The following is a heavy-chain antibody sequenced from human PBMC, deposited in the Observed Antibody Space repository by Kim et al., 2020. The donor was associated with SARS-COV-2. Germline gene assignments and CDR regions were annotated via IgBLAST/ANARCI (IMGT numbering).Heavy chain of an antibody. Sequence: AASVKGRVTISRDESKSSAYLQMNSLKSEDAAVYYCSRDGRPYSGTYFFDYWGQGTLVTVSS. V-gene: IGHV3-49*02. J-gene: IGHJ4*02. D-gene: IGHD1-26*01. CDR3: SRDGRPYSGTYFFDY.